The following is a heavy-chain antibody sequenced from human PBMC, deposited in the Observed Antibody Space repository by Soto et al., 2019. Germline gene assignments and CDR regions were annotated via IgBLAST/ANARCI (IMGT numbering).Heavy chain of an antibody. CDR3: XXXVXTXXINWFDP. CDR1: GFTFSSYA. Sequence: QVQLVESGGGVVQPGRSLRLSCAASGFTFSSYAMHWVRQAPGKGLEWVAVISYDGSNKYYADSVKGRFTISRDNSKNTLXXXMXXXRAEXXXXXYXXXXVXTXXINWFDPWGQGTLVTVSS. D-gene: IGHD5-18*01. J-gene: IGHJ5*02. V-gene: IGHV3-30-3*01. CDR2: ISYDGSNK.